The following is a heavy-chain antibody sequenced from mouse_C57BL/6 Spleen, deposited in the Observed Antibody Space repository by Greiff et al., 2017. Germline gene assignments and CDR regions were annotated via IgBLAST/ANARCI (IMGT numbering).Heavy chain of an antibody. CDR1: GFTFSDYY. D-gene: IGHD2-4*01. CDR2: ISNGGGST. Sequence: EVQRVESGGGLVQPGGSLKLSCAASGFTFSDYYMYWVRQTPEKRLEWVAYISNGGGSTYYPDTVKGRFTISRDNAKNTLYLQMSRLKSEDTAMYYCARGYYDYDYWYFDVWGTGTTVTVSS. J-gene: IGHJ1*03. V-gene: IGHV5-12*01. CDR3: ARGYYDYDYWYFDV.